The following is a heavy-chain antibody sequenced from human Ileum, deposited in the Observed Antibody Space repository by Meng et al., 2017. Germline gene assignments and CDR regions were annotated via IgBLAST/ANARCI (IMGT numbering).Heavy chain of an antibody. Sequence: QLLVCGWGLVPPGVLLRLPCATSGSTFTSHGLHWVRQAPGKGLEWVAVIWYDGSKEYYADSVKGRFTISRDDSKNTIYLQMNYLRAEDTAVYYCTRCYGDWFSGDHWGRGTLVTVSS. CDR3: TRCYGDWFSGDH. D-gene: IGHD3/OR15-3a*01. V-gene: IGHV3-33*01. CDR1: GSTFTSHG. CDR2: IWYDGSKE. J-gene: IGHJ4*01.